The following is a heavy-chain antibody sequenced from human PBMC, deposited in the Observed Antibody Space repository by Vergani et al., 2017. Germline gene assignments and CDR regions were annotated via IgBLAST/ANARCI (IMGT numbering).Heavy chain of an antibody. J-gene: IGHJ6*02. V-gene: IGHV1-46*01. CDR3: ARDLIRFGELSYYYYGMDV. Sequence: QVQLVQSGAEVKKPGSSVKVSCKASGYTFTSYYMHWVRQAPGQGLEWMGIINPSGGSTSYAQKFQGRVTMTRDTSTSTVYMELNSLRAEDTAVYYCARDLIRFGELSYYYYGMDVWGQGTTVTVSS. D-gene: IGHD3-10*01. CDR2: INPSGGST. CDR1: GYTFTSYY.